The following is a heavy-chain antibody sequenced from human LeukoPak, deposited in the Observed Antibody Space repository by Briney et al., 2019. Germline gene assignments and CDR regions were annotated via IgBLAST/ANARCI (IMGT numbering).Heavy chain of an antibody. CDR1: GYSFTSYW. Sequence: GESLKISFKGSGYSFTSYWISWVRQMPGKGLEWMGRIDPSDSYTNYSPSFQGHVIISADKSISTAYLQWSSLKALDTAMYYCAIPLTLYSSGWYGYWGQGTLVTVSS. V-gene: IGHV5-10-1*01. CDR3: AIPLTLYSSGWYGY. CDR2: IDPSDSYT. D-gene: IGHD6-19*01. J-gene: IGHJ4*02.